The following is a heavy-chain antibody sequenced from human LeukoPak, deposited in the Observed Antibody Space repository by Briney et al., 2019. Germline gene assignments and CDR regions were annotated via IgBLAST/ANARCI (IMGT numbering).Heavy chain of an antibody. V-gene: IGHV1-2*02. Sequence: ASVKVSCKVSGYTFTGYYMHWVRQAPGQGLEWMGWINPNSGGTNYAQKFQGRVTMTRDTSISTAYMELSRLRSDDTDVYYCARDWCSSTSCYLANWFDPWGQGTLVTVSS. D-gene: IGHD2-2*01. J-gene: IGHJ5*02. CDR1: GYTFTGYY. CDR3: ARDWCSSTSCYLANWFDP. CDR2: INPNSGGT.